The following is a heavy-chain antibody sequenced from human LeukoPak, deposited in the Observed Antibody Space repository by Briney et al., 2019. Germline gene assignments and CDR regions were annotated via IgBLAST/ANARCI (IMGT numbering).Heavy chain of an antibody. CDR1: GYTFTGYY. D-gene: IGHD1-26*01. J-gene: IGHJ4*02. CDR2: INPSGGST. V-gene: IGHV1-46*01. Sequence: GASVKVSCKASGYTFTGYYMHWVRQAPGQGLEWMGIINPSGGSTSYAQKFQGRVTMTRDMSTSTVYMELSSLRSEDTAVYYCATRKYLVGATEYWGQGTLVTVSS. CDR3: ATRKYLVGATEY.